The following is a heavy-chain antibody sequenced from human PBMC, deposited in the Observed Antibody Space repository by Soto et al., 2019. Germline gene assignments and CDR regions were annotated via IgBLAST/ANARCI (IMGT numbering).Heavy chain of an antibody. J-gene: IGHJ6*02. CDR3: ARIDIGVGATTYSYYYGMDV. Sequence: PGESLKISCKGSGYSFTSYWISWVRQMPGKGLEWMGRIDPSDSYTNYSPSFQGHVTISADKSISTAYLQWSSLKASDTAMYYCARIDIGVGATTYSYYYGMDVWGQGTTVTVSS. CDR2: IDPSDSYT. V-gene: IGHV5-10-1*01. CDR1: GYSFTSYW. D-gene: IGHD1-26*01.